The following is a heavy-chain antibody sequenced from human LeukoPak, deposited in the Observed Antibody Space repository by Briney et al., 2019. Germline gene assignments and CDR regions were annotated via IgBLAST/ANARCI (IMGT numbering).Heavy chain of an antibody. V-gene: IGHV4-34*01. Sequence: SETLSLTCAVYGGSFSGYYWSWIRQPPGKGLEWIGEINRSGSTNYNPSLKSRVTISVDTSKNQFSLKLSSVTAADTAVYYCARTRPRTDYYDSSGYYNYWGQGTLVTVSS. CDR3: ARTRPRTDYYDSSGYYNY. J-gene: IGHJ4*02. CDR2: INRSGST. CDR1: GGSFSGYY. D-gene: IGHD3-22*01.